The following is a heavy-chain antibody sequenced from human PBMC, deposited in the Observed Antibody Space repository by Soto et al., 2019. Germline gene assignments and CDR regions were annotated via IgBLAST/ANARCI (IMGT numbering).Heavy chain of an antibody. CDR1: AFFFSTSW. CDR2: INPDGRTI. D-gene: IGHD6-19*01. CDR3: AGESPSSQWLPTRYFDY. J-gene: IGHJ4*02. Sequence: EVHLVEPGGTLVQPGGPLRLSGAASAFFFSTSWMHWARQAPGEGRVWVSRINPDGRTINYADSVKGRFTISRDNAKNTLYVQMNSLREEDTAVYYCAGESPSSQWLPTRYFDYWGQGTLVTVSS. V-gene: IGHV3-74*01.